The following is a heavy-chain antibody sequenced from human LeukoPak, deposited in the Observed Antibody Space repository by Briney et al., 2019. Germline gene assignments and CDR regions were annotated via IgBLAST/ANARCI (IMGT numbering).Heavy chain of an antibody. V-gene: IGHV1-69*06. CDR3: ATAGSPDAFDI. J-gene: IGHJ3*02. CDR2: VIPIFCTA. Sequence: SVKVSRKASGGTFSSYAISWMRQAPGQGLEWMGGVIPIFCTAHYTQTFQGRVTITADKSTSTDYMELSSLRSEDTAVYYCATAGSPDAFDIWGQGTLVTVSS. D-gene: IGHD3-10*01. CDR1: GGTFSSYA.